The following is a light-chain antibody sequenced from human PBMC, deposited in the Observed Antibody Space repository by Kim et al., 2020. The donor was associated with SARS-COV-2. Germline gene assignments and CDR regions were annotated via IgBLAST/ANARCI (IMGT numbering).Light chain of an antibody. CDR1: QSVSSY. Sequence: EIVLTQSPATLSLSPGERATLSCRASQSVSSYLAWYQQKPGQAPSLLIYDASNRATGIPARFSGSGSGTDFTLTISSLEPEDFAVYYCQQRINWPPYTFGQETNVEI. J-gene: IGKJ2*01. V-gene: IGKV3-11*01. CDR2: DAS. CDR3: QQRINWPPYT.